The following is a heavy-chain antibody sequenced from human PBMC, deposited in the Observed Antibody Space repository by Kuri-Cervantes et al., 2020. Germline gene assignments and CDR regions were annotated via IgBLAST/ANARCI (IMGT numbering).Heavy chain of an antibody. Sequence: GESLKISCTASQFVLRDYMAWIRQAPGKGLEWISYISGDGTTTFYADSVKGRFTISRDNAKKLLYLQMNSLRAEDTAVYYCARNSRYIGASYYYYYMDVWGKGTTVTVSS. J-gene: IGHJ6*03. D-gene: IGHD6-13*01. CDR3: ARNSRYIGASYYYYYMDV. CDR2: ISGDGTTT. CDR1: QFVLRDY. V-gene: IGHV3-11*01.